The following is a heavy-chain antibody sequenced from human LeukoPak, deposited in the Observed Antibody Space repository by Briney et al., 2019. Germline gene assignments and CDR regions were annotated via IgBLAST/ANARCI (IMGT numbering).Heavy chain of an antibody. D-gene: IGHD3-10*01. CDR1: GGSFSGYY. J-gene: IGHJ6*02. CDR3: ARGKGYYYGSGSSRYYYYYGMDV. CDR2: INHSGST. Sequence: PSETLSLTCAVYGGSFSGYYWSWIRQPPGKGLEWIGEINHSGSTNYNPSLKSRVTISVDTSKNQFSLKLSSVTAADTAVYYCARGKGYYYGSGSSRYYYYYGMDVRGQGTTVTVSS. V-gene: IGHV4-34*01.